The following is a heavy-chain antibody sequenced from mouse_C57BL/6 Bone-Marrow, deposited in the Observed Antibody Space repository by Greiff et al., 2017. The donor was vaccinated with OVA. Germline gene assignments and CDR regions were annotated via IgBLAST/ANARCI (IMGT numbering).Heavy chain of an antibody. CDR3: AGEDGSTFAY. CDR1: GYTFTSYW. CDR2: IDPSDSYT. V-gene: IGHV1-50*01. Sequence: QVQLQQPGAELVKPGASVKLSCKASGYTFTSYWMQWVKQRPGQGLEWIGEIDPSDSYTNYNQKFKGKATLTVDTSSSTAYMQLSSLTSEDSAVYYCAGEDGSTFAYWGQGTLVTVSA. D-gene: IGHD1-1*01. J-gene: IGHJ3*01.